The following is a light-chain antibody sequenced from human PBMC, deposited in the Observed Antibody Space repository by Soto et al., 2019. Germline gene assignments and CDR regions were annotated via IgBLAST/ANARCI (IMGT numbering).Light chain of an antibody. CDR3: QHYNSYSEA. CDR2: HAS. J-gene: IGKJ1*01. CDR1: QGISSY. Sequence: DIQLTQSPSFLSASVGDRVTITCRASQGISSYLAWYQQKPGKAPRLLIYHASTLQGGVPSRFSGSGSGTEFTLTISSLQPDDFATYYCQHYNSYSEAFGQGTKVDIK. V-gene: IGKV1-9*01.